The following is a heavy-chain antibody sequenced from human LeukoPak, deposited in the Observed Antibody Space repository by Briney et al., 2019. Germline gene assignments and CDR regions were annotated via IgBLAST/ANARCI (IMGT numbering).Heavy chain of an antibody. D-gene: IGHD3-22*01. J-gene: IGHJ4*02. CDR1: GFIFNNYW. V-gene: IGHV3-7*01. CDR2: IRYDGSEK. CDR3: ARDLYRIVVVPHYFDY. Sequence: GGSLRLSCEASGFIFNNYWMSWVRQAPGKGLEWVANIRYDGSEKYYVDSVKGRFTISRDNAKNSLYLQMNSLTGEDTAVYYCARDLYRIVVVPHYFDYWGQGTLVTVSS.